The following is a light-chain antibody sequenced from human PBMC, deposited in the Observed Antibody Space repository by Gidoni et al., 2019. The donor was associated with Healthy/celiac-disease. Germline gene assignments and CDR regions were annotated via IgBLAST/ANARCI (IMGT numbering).Light chain of an antibody. V-gene: IGKV1-39*01. J-gene: IGKJ1*01. CDR2: AAS. Sequence: DVQMTHSPSSLSSSVGDRVPITCPARQSISSYLTWYQQKPGQAPKLLIYAASSLPSGVPSRFSGSGSGTDFTLTISSLEPEDFATYYCQQCYSTSWTFGQGTKVEIK. CDR1: QSISSY. CDR3: QQCYSTSWT.